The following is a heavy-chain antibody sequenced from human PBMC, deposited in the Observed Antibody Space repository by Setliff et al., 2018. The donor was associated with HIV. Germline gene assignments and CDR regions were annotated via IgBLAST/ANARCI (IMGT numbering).Heavy chain of an antibody. J-gene: IGHJ6*04. Sequence: TLSLTCRVSGVSISRGGYYWTWVRHHPGKALEWIGYIYSSGTTYYNPSLTGRILMSVDVSRNEFSLTLRSVIAADTAIYYCVRETLYSYVDVWGKGTTVTVSS. CDR3: VRETLYSYVDV. CDR2: IYSSGTT. CDR1: GVSISRGGYY. D-gene: IGHD3-16*01. V-gene: IGHV4-31*03.